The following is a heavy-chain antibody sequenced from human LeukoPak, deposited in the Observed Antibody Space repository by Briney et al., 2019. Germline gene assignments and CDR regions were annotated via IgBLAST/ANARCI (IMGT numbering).Heavy chain of an antibody. CDR1: GYTLTELS. J-gene: IGHJ4*02. CDR2: FDPEDGET. CDR3: ATDGRHRTPTYFDY. V-gene: IGHV1-24*01. Sequence: ASVKVSCKVSGYTLTELSMHWVRQAPGKGLEWMGGFDPEDGETIYAQKFQGRVTMTEDTSTDTAYMELSSLRSEDTAVYYCATDGRHRTPTYFDYWGQGTLVTVSS. D-gene: IGHD1-14*01.